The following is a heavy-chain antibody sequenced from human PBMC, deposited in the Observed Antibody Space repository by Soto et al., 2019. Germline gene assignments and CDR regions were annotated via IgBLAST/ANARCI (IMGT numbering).Heavy chain of an antibody. J-gene: IGHJ4*02. Sequence: GGSLRLSCAASGFTFSSYSMNWVRQAPGKGLEWVSSISSSSSYIYYADSVKGRFTISRDNAKNSLYLQMNSLRAEDTAVYYFARGLVGATKVDYWGQGTLVTVSS. CDR2: ISSSSSYI. D-gene: IGHD1-26*01. V-gene: IGHV3-21*01. CDR3: ARGLVGATKVDY. CDR1: GFTFSSYS.